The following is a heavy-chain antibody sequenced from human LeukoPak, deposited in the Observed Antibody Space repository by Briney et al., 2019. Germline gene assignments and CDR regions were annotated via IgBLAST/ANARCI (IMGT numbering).Heavy chain of an antibody. J-gene: IGHJ3*02. CDR3: ARETGGAFDI. CDR1: GFIFSSYE. D-gene: IGHD7-27*01. V-gene: IGHV3-72*01. Sequence: GGSLRLSCAASGFIFSSYEMHWVRQSPGKGLEWVGRSRNKANSYTTEYAASVKGRFTISRDDSKNSLLLQMNTLKSEDTAVYYCARETGGAFDIWGQGTMVTVSS. CDR2: SRNKANSYTT.